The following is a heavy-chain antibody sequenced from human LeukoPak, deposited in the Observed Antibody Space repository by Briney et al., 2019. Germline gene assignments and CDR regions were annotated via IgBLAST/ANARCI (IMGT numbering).Heavy chain of an antibody. J-gene: IGHJ4*02. CDR2: ISSSSSYI. CDR1: GFTFSSYS. CDR3: STDFGAAAGSPD. V-gene: IGHV3-21*03. D-gene: IGHD6-13*01. Sequence: GGSLRLSCAASGFTFSSYSMNWVRQAPGKGLEWVSSISSSSSYIYYADSVKGRFTISRDNAKNSLYLQMNSLRTEDTAVYYCSTDFGAAAGSPDWGQGTLVTVSS.